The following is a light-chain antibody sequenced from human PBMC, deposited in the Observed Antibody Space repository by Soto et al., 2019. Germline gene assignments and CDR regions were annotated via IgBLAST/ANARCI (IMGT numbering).Light chain of an antibody. V-gene: IGLV2-23*02. Sequence: QSALTQPASVSGSPGQSITISCTGTRSDVGSYNLVSWYQQYPGKAPKLMIYAATKRPSGVSNRFSGSKSGITASLTISGLQAEDEADYYCCSYAGSDTFGVFGTGTKATVL. CDR3: CSYAGSDTFGV. J-gene: IGLJ1*01. CDR1: RSDVGSYNL. CDR2: AAT.